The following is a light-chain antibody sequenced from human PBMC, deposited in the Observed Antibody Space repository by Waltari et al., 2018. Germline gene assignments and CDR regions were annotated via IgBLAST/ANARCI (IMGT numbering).Light chain of an antibody. V-gene: IGLV2-14*03. CDR2: HVT. CDR1: SSDVGGYNY. J-gene: IGLJ6*01. Sequence: QSALTQPASVSGSPGQSITISCTGGSSDVGGYNYVSWYQQHPGKVPKVIIFHVTSRPSGVSSRFSGSKSGNTASLTISELQPEDEAEYYCSSYRRKYAVVFGSGTKVTVL. CDR3: SSYRRKYAVV.